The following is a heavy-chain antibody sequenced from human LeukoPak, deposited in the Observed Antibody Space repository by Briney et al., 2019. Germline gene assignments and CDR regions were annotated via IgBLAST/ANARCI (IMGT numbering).Heavy chain of an antibody. J-gene: IGHJ4*02. V-gene: IGHV1-18*01. CDR1: GYTFTKNA. D-gene: IGHD3-10*02. Sequence: ASVKVSCKASGYTFTKNAMNWVRQAPGQGLEWMGWVSTYNGDTKYAQNFQDRVTMTRDTSTTTVYMELRGLRSDDTAVYYCAKDVRGGDRAVVPIDYWGQGTLVTVSS. CDR3: AKDVRGGDRAVVPIDY. CDR2: VSTYNGDT.